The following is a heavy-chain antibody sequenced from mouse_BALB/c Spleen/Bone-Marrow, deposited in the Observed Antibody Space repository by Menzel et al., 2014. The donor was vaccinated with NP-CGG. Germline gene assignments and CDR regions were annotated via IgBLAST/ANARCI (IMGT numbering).Heavy chain of an antibody. D-gene: IGHD4-1*01. V-gene: IGHV5-12-2*01. CDR2: ITNGGGNT. CDR1: GFTFSGYT. Sequence: EVQVVESGGGLVQPGGSLKLSCAASGFTFSGYTMSWVRQTPEKRLEWVAFITNGGGNTYYPDTVKGRFTISRDNAKNSLYLQRSSLKSEDTAIYYCTTLTGTSYWGQGTLVTVSA. CDR3: TTLTGTSY. J-gene: IGHJ3*01.